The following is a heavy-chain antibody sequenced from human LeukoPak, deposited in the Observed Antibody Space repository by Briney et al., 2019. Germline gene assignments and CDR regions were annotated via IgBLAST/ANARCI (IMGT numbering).Heavy chain of an antibody. CDR3: ADGPAAAGLRT. J-gene: IGHJ5*02. CDR1: GDSVSSNSAV. V-gene: IGHV6-1*01. Sequence: SQTLSLTCAISGDSVSSNSAVWNWIRQSPSRGLEWLGRTYYRAKWYNEYAFSVKSRATINPDTSKNQFSLQLNSVTPEDTAVYYCADGPAAAGLRTWGQGTLVTVSS. CDR2: TYYRAKWYN. D-gene: IGHD6-13*01.